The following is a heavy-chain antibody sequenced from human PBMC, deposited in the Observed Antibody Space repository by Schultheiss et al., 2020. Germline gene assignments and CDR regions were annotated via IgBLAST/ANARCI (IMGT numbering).Heavy chain of an antibody. D-gene: IGHD6-6*01. Sequence: GGSMRLSCAASGFTFSSYDMHWVRQATGKGLEWVSAIGTAGDTYYPGSVKGRFTISRENAKNSLYLQMNSLRAGDTAVYYCAREASIAGDNGMDVWGQGTTVTVAS. CDR3: AREASIAGDNGMDV. CDR1: GFTFSSYD. CDR2: IGTAGDT. J-gene: IGHJ6*02. V-gene: IGHV3-13*01.